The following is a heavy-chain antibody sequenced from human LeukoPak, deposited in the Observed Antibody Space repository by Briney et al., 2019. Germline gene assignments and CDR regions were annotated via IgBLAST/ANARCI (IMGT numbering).Heavy chain of an antibody. V-gene: IGHV3-7*01. J-gene: IGHJ4*02. D-gene: IGHD2/OR15-2a*01. CDR3: GKNLRGGAFDY. CDR1: GFTFSSYW. CDR2: IKQDGSQT. Sequence: GGSLRLSCAASGFTFSSYWMTWVRQAPGKRLEWVANIKQDGSQTYYVDSVKGRFTISRDNAKNSLYLQMNSLRVEDTAVYYWGKNLRGGAFDYWGQGTPVTVSS.